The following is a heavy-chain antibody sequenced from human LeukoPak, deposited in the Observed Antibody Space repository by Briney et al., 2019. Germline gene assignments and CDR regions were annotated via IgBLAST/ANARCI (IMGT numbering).Heavy chain of an antibody. V-gene: IGHV3-23*01. Sequence: PGGSLRLSCAASRFTFDNYAMSWVRQTPGKGLEWVSAIHGSGDRTYYADSVKGRFTISRDNSKNTLYLQMNSLRAEDTAVYYCARVPTTVTTVYFDYWGQGTLVTVSS. CDR3: ARVPTTVTTVYFDY. CDR2: IHGSGDRT. CDR1: RFTFDNYA. D-gene: IGHD4-17*01. J-gene: IGHJ4*02.